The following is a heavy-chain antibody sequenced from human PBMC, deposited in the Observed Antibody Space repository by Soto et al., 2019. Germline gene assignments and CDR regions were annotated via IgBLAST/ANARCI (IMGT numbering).Heavy chain of an antibody. CDR3: ASVNYGGITRAGSDPGMDV. J-gene: IGHJ6*02. V-gene: IGHV4-34*01. CDR1: GGSVSGYD. D-gene: IGHD1-26*01. Sequence: SESLALACAACGGSVSGYDVGWFCQPPGKGLEWIGEINHSGSTNYNPSLKSRVTISVDTSKNQFSLKLSSVTAADTAVYYCASVNYGGITRAGSDPGMDVWGQGTTVTGSS. CDR2: INHSGST.